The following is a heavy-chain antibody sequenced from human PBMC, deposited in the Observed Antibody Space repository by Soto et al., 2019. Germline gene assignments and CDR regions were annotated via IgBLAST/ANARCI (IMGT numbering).Heavy chain of an antibody. CDR3: ARSYDLDWFDP. CDR2: IWYDGSNK. J-gene: IGHJ5*02. V-gene: IGHV3-33*01. Sequence: GGSLRLSCAASGFTFSSYGMHWVRQAPGKGLEWVAVIWYDGSNKYYADSVKGRFTISRDNSKNTLYLQMNSLRAEDTAVYYCARSYDLDWFDPWGQGTLVTVSS. CDR1: GFTFSSYG. D-gene: IGHD3-3*01.